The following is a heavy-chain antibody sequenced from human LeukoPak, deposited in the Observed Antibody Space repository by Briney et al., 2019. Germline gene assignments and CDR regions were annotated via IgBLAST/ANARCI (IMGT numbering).Heavy chain of an antibody. CDR1: GFTFDNYR. CDR2: VNADGGNT. V-gene: IGHV3-23*01. Sequence: PGGSLRLSCAASGFTFDNYRMSWVRQAPGKGLEWASTVNADGGNTYYADSVKGRVTISRDNSKSTLILQMNSLRVEDTALYYCTKRVKYGGTWDHFADWGQGTLVTVSS. J-gene: IGHJ4*02. D-gene: IGHD1-26*01. CDR3: TKRVKYGGTWDHFAD.